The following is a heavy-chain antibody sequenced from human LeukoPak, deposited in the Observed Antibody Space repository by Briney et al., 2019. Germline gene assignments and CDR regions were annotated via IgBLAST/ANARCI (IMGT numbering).Heavy chain of an antibody. CDR3: ARLTSGDPDYYYYYYMDV. CDR2: INHSGST. D-gene: IGHD7-27*01. V-gene: IGHV4-34*01. Sequence: SETLSLTCAVYGGSFSGFYLSWIRQPPGKGLEWIGEINHSGSTNYNPSLKSRVTISVDTSKNQFSLKLSSVTAADTAVYYCARLTSGDPDYYYYYYMDVWGKGTTVTVSS. J-gene: IGHJ6*03. CDR1: GGSFSGFY.